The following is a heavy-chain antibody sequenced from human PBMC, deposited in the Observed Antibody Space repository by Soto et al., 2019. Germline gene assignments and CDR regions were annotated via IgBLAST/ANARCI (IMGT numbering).Heavy chain of an antibody. CDR3: ARDKSNELFGY. J-gene: IGHJ4*02. CDR1: GFTFSSYS. V-gene: IGHV3-21*01. D-gene: IGHD1-7*01. Sequence: GGSLRLSCAASGFTFSSYSMKWVRQAPGKGLEWVSSISSSSSYIYYADSVKGRFTISRDNAKNSLYLQMNSLRAEDTAVYYCARDKSNELFGYWGQGTLVTVSS. CDR2: ISSSSSYI.